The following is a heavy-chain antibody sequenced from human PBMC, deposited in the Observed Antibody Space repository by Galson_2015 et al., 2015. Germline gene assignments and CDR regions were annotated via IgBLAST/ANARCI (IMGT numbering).Heavy chain of an antibody. CDR2: INSDGTSK. CDR1: GLTFSSDW. CDR3: ARARDAGQVDY. V-gene: IGHV3-74*01. Sequence: SLRLSCAASGLTFSSDWMHWVRQAPGKGLVWISRINSDGTSKTYADSVKGRFTISRDNAKNTLYLQMNSLRAEDTAVYYCARARDAGQVDYWGQGTLVTVSS. J-gene: IGHJ4*02.